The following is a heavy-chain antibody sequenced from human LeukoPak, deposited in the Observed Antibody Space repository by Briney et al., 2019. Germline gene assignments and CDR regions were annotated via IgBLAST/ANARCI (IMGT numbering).Heavy chain of an antibody. CDR1: GGSISSYY. CDR2: IYYSGST. J-gene: IGHJ4*02. CDR3: ARIGSGYDYDY. V-gene: IGHV4-59*12. Sequence: SETLSLTCTVSGGSISSYYWSWIRQPPGKGLEWIGYIYYSGSTDYNPSVKGRVTMSVDTSTNQFSLKLSSVTAADTAVYYCARIGSGYDYDYWGQGTLVTVSS. D-gene: IGHD5-12*01.